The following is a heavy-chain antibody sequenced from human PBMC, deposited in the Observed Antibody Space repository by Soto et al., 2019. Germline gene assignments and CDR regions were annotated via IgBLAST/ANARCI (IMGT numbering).Heavy chain of an antibody. V-gene: IGHV3-30-3*01. D-gene: IGHD6-13*01. J-gene: IGHJ6*02. Sequence: QVQLVESGGGVVQPGRSLRLSCAASGFTFSSYAMHWVRQAPGKGLEWVAVISYDGSNKYYADSVKGRFTISRDNSKNTLYLQMNSLRAEDTAVYYCAREERSSWYSPHYYYGMDVWGQGTTVTVSS. CDR2: ISYDGSNK. CDR3: AREERSSWYSPHYYYGMDV. CDR1: GFTFSSYA.